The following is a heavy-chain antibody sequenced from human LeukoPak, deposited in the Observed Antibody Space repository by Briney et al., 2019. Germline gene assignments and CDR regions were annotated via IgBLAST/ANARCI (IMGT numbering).Heavy chain of an antibody. CDR2: IYNSGTT. V-gene: IGHV4-4*07. CDR3: ARDRLGATGHWRIDV. CDR1: GGSFSSYY. Sequence: SETLSLTCTVSGGSFSSYYWNWIRQPAGQGLEWIGRIYNSGTTNYSPSLESRVTMSLDTSKNRFSLSLSSVTAADTAVYYCARDRLGATGHWRIDVWGRGTLVTVSS. J-gene: IGHJ2*01. D-gene: IGHD1-26*01.